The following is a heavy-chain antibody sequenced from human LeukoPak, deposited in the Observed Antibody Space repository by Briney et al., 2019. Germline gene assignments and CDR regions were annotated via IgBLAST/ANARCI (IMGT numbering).Heavy chain of an antibody. Sequence: SETLSLTCAVYGGSFSGYYWSWIRQPPGKGLEWIGEINHSGSTNYNPSLKSRVTISVDTSKNQFSLKLSSVTAADTAVYYCARELKSSGYPIDYWGQGTLITVSS. CDR1: GGSFSGYY. CDR3: ARELKSSGYPIDY. V-gene: IGHV4-34*01. CDR2: INHSGST. D-gene: IGHD3-22*01. J-gene: IGHJ4*02.